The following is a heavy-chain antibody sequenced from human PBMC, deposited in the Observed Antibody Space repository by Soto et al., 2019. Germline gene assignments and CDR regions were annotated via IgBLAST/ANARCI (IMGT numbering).Heavy chain of an antibody. CDR2: ISGSGGST. CDR1: GFTFSSYA. Sequence: EVQLLESGGGLVQPGGSLRLSCAASGFTFSSYAMSWVRQAPGKGLEWVSAISGSGGSTYYADSVKGRFTISRDNSKNTLYLQMNSLRAEDTAVYYCAKLLVVTMIVVVPQNAFDIWGKGTMVTVSS. V-gene: IGHV3-23*01. D-gene: IGHD3-22*01. J-gene: IGHJ3*02. CDR3: AKLLVVTMIVVVPQNAFDI.